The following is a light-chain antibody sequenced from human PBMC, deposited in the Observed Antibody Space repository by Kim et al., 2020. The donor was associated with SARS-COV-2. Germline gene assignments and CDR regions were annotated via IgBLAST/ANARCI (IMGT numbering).Light chain of an antibody. CDR3: NSRDTSGNHWV. CDR1: SLRSYH. CDR2: GKN. V-gene: IGLV3-19*01. Sequence: ALGQTVRITCQGDSLRSYHASWYQQKPGQAPELVIYGKNNRPSGIPDRFSGSNSGNTTSLTITGAQAEDEADYYCNSRDTSGNHWVFGGGTKLTVL. J-gene: IGLJ3*02.